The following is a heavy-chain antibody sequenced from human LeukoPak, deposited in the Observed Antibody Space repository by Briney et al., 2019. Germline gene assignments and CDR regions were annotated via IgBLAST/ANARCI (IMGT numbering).Heavy chain of an antibody. D-gene: IGHD1-26*01. CDR1: GYTFTSSH. CDR2: VNCGDGYT. J-gene: IGHJ4*02. V-gene: IGHV1-46*01. CDR3: ARDRGGSYSIDY. Sequence: GASVRVSCKTSGYTFTSSHAHWVRQAPGQGLEWMGLVNCGDGYTNYAQKFQGRVSVTADTSTSTLYMDLTSLTIEDTAIYYCARDRGGSYSIDYWGQGTLVTVSS.